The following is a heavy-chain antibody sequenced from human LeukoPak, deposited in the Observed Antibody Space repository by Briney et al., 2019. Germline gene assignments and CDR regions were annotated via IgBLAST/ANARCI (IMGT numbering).Heavy chain of an antibody. CDR2: ITTHNGNT. Sequence: ASVKVSCRASGYTFTNYGINWVRQTPGQGLEWMGWITTHNGNTKYPQNLQGRVTVTTDTSTSTAYMELRSLRSDDTAVYYCARHYLWGSGSYYLDYWGQGTLVTVSS. V-gene: IGHV1-18*01. J-gene: IGHJ4*02. CDR3: ARHYLWGSGSYYLDY. CDR1: GYTFTNYG. D-gene: IGHD3-10*01.